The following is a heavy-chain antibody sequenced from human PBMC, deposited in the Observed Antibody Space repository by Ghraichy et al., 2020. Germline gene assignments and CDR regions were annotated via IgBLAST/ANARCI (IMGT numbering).Heavy chain of an antibody. Sequence: GSLRLSCTASGFPFSTSVMSWARQAPGKGLEWVSTITNSGDSTFYADSVKGRFTISRDNSKNTLFLQMSSLRAEDTAVYYCMRGGWGANWGQGTLVTVSS. D-gene: IGHD3-16*01. CDR2: ITNSGDST. J-gene: IGHJ4*02. CDR3: MRGGWGAN. CDR1: GFPFSTSV. V-gene: IGHV3-23*01.